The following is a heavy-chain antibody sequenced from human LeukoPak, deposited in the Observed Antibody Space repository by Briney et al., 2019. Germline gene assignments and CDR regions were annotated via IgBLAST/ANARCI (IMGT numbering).Heavy chain of an antibody. CDR3: ARLPYYYGSGSSPPSYYYGMDV. V-gene: IGHV5-51*01. D-gene: IGHD3-10*01. J-gene: IGHJ6*02. Sequence: GESLKISCKGSGYSFTSYWIGWVRQMPGKGLEWMGIIYPGDSDTRYSPSFQGQVTISADKSISTAYLQWSSLKASDTAMYYCARLPYYYGSGSSPPSYYYGMDVWGQGTTVTVSS. CDR1: GYSFTSYW. CDR2: IYPGDSDT.